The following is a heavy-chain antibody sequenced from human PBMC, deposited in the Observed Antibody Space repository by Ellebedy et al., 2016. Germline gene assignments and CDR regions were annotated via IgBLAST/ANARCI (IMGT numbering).Heavy chain of an antibody. D-gene: IGHD1-26*01. CDR1: GFTFNTYG. CDR2: IWYDGSNK. V-gene: IGHV3-33*01. J-gene: IGHJ5*02. Sequence: GGSLRLSXAASGFTFNTYGMHWVRQAPGKGLEWVAVIWYDGSNKYYANSVKGRFTISRDNSKNTLYLQMNSLRAEDTAMYYCARDHEGASISWFDPWGQGTLVTVSS. CDR3: ARDHEGASISWFDP.